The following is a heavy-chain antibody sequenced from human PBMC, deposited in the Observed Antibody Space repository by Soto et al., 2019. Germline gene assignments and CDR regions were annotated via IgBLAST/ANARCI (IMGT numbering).Heavy chain of an antibody. CDR1: GGSFSGYY. Sequence: SETLSLTCAVYGGSFSGYYWTWIRQPPGTGLEWIGEINHSGSTNYNPSLKSRVTISVDTSKNQFSLKLTAVTAADTAVYYCARVYPRYFDWLIPPVGNWFDPWGQGTLVTVSS. D-gene: IGHD3-9*01. V-gene: IGHV4-34*01. J-gene: IGHJ5*02. CDR3: ARVYPRYFDWLIPPVGNWFDP. CDR2: INHSGST.